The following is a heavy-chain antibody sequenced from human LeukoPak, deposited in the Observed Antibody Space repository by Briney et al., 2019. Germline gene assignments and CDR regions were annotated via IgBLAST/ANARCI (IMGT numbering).Heavy chain of an antibody. Sequence: PGGSLRLSCAASGFTFSSYGIHWVRQAPGKGLEWVAVISYDGSNKYYTDSVKGRFTISRDNSKNTLYLRMNSLRVEDTAVYYCAKDRNDTQKGLYYFDYWGQGTLVTVSS. CDR1: GFTFSSYG. CDR2: ISYDGSNK. D-gene: IGHD3-22*01. J-gene: IGHJ4*02. V-gene: IGHV3-30*18. CDR3: AKDRNDTQKGLYYFDY.